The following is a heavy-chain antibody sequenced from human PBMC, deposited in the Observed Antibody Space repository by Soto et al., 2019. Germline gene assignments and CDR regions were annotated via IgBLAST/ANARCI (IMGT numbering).Heavy chain of an antibody. D-gene: IGHD3-16*01. CDR1: GGSISSYY. CDR2: FYPTGKA. V-gene: IGHV4-4*07. Sequence: QVQLQESGPGLVKPSETLSLTCTVSGGSISSYYWWWTRQPAGKGLEWIGRFYPTGKANYNPSLQGRLTMSADTSCNQFSLNLTSVTAADTAVYYCARCGLDYGMDVCSQGTTVTVSS. J-gene: IGHJ6*02. CDR3: ARCGLDYGMDV.